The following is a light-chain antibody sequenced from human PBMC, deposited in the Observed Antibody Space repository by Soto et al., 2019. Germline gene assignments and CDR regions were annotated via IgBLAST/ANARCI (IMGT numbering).Light chain of an antibody. CDR1: SSDVGNYNR. CDR3: SSYTSSSTYV. V-gene: IGLV2-18*02. Sequence: QPALTQPPSVSGSPGQSVTISCTGTSSDVGNYNRVSSYQQPPGTAPKVIIYEVSNRPSGVPDRFSGSKSGNTASLTISGLQAEDEADYYCSSYTSSSTYVFGTGTKLTVL. J-gene: IGLJ1*01. CDR2: EVS.